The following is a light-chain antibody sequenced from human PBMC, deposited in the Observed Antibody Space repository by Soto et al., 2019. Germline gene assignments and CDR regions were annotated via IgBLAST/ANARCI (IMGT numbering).Light chain of an antibody. CDR3: SSYTSSSTFVV. CDR1: SSDVGSYNG. V-gene: IGLV2-18*02. J-gene: IGLJ2*01. Sequence: QYVLTQPPSASGSPGQSVTISCTGTSSDVGSYNGVSWYQQPPGTAPNLMIYEVSNRPSGVPDRFSGSKSGNTASLTISGLQAEDEADYYCSSYTSSSTFVVFGGGTKVTVL. CDR2: EVS.